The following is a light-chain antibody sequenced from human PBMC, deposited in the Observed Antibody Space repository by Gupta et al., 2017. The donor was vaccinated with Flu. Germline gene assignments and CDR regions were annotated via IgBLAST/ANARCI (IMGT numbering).Light chain of an antibody. CDR1: QSISIN. CDR2: EAS. CDR3: QQSYSTPRAFT. Sequence: RVTITGRASQSISINLNWYQHRPWKCTKLIIHEASSLHSGVPSRVSGSGSGTDVTITISRLQPEDLETYSCQQSYSTPRAFTFGPGTKVEIK. V-gene: IGKV1-39*01. J-gene: IGKJ3*01.